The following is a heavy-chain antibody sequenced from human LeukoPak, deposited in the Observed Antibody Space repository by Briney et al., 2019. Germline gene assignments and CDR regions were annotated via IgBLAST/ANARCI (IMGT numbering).Heavy chain of an antibody. CDR1: GYTFTSYY. V-gene: IGHV1-46*01. D-gene: IGHD3-22*01. J-gene: IGHJ3*02. Sequence: GASVKVSCKASGYTFTSYYMHWVRQAPGQGLEWMGLINPNGGSTGYAQKFQGRVTMTRNMSTSTAYMELSSLRSEDTAVYYCARPRGHYYDSPHDAFDIWGQGTMVTVSS. CDR3: ARPRGHYYDSPHDAFDI. CDR2: INPNGGST.